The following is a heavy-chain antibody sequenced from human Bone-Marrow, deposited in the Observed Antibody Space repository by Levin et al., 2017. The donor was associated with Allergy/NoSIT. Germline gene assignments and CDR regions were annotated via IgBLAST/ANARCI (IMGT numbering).Heavy chain of an antibody. D-gene: IGHD6-13*01. V-gene: IGHV3-7*01. CDR3: ARDPVAAAGTGGGSDGMDV. CDR1: GFTFSYYW. J-gene: IGHJ6*02. Sequence: GGSLRLSCAASGFTFSYYWMTWVRQAPGKGLEWVANIKQDGSEKYYVDSVKGRFTISRDNAKKSPYLQMNSLRVEDTAVYYCARDPVAAAGTGGGSDGMDVWGQGTAVTVSS. CDR2: IKQDGSEK.